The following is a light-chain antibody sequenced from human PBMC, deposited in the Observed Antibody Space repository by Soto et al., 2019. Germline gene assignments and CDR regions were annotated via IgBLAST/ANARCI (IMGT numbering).Light chain of an antibody. CDR1: QIISRY. CDR2: AAS. CDR3: QQSYSTPLT. J-gene: IGKJ4*01. V-gene: IGKV1-39*01. Sequence: DIQMTQSPSSLCASVGDRVTITCRASQIISRYLNWYQQKPGKAPKLLMYAASNLESGVPSRFSGSGSGTDFTLTVSSLQPEDFATYYCQQSYSTPLTFGGGTKVEIK.